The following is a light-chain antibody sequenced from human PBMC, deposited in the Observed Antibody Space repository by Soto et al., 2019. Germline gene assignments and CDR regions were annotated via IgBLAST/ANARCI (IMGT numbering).Light chain of an antibody. V-gene: IGLV2-14*01. CDR3: SSYASSSSPVV. J-gene: IGLJ2*01. CDR2: EVS. CDR1: HNDIGGYNY. Sequence: QAVVAQPASVSGSPGQSITISCAGTHNDIGGYNYVSWYQQHPGEAPRLVIYEVSNRPSGVSNRFSGSKSGNTASLTISGLQPEDGADYYCSSYASSSSPVVFGGGTQLTVL.